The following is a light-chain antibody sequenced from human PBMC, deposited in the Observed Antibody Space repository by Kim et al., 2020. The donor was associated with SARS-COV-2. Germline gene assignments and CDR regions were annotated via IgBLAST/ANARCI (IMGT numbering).Light chain of an antibody. CDR3: HQSSNWLIT. V-gene: IGKV3-11*01. CDR1: QSVSNY. CDR2: DTS. Sequence: EIVLTQSPATLSLSPGERATLSCRASQSVSNYLAWYQQKPGQAPRLLISDTSKRATGIPARFSGSGSRTDFTLTISSLEPEDFAVYYCHQSSNWLITFGQGTRLEIK. J-gene: IGKJ5*01.